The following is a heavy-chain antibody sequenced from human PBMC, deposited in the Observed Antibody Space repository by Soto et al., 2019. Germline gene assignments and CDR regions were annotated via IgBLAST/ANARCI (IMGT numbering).Heavy chain of an antibody. V-gene: IGHV3-74*01. Sequence: GGSLRLSCAASGFTFSSYWMHWVRQAPGQGLVWVSRINSDGSSISYADSVKGRFTISRDNAKNTLYLQMNSLRVEDTAVYYCARETGYSSGWRQDYWGQGT. CDR3: ARETGYSSGWRQDY. D-gene: IGHD6-19*01. CDR2: INSDGSSI. J-gene: IGHJ4*02. CDR1: GFTFSSYW.